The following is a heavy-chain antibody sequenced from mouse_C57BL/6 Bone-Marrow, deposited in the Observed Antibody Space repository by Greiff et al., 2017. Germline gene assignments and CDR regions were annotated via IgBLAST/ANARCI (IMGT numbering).Heavy chain of an antibody. CDR3: AITGTFAY. V-gene: IGHV1-81*01. CDR1: GYTFTSYG. Sequence: QVQLKQSGAELARPGASVKLSCKASGYTFTSYGISWVKQRTGQGLEWIGEISPRSGNTYYIEKFKGKATLTADKSSSTAYMELRSLTSEDSAVYFCAITGTFAYWGQGTLVTVSA. CDR2: ISPRSGNT. J-gene: IGHJ3*01. D-gene: IGHD4-1*01.